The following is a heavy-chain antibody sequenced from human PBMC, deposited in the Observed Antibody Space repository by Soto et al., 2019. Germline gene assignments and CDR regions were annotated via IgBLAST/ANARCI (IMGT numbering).Heavy chain of an antibody. Sequence: EVQLLESGGGLVQPGGSLRLSCAATGFTFSNYAMTWVRQAPEKGLEWVSAIGGSGGATYYADSVKGRFTVSRDNSKNTLYLQVNSLRAEDTAVYYCAKDYIGVIPDAFDIWGQGTMVTVSS. D-gene: IGHD3-16*02. CDR2: IGGSGGAT. CDR1: GFTFSNYA. CDR3: AKDYIGVIPDAFDI. J-gene: IGHJ3*02. V-gene: IGHV3-23*01.